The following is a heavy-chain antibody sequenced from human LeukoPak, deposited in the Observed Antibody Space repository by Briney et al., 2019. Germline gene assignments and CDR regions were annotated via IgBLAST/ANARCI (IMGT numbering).Heavy chain of an antibody. CDR2: IYSGGST. CDR3: ASGSRWLEY. CDR1: GFTFSNAW. Sequence: GGSLRLSCAASGFTFSNAWMSRVRQAPGKGLEWVSVIYSGGSTYYADSVKGRFIISRDNSKNTLYLQMNSLRAEDTAVYYCASGSRWLEYWGQGTLVTVSS. J-gene: IGHJ4*02. V-gene: IGHV3-66*01. D-gene: IGHD6-19*01.